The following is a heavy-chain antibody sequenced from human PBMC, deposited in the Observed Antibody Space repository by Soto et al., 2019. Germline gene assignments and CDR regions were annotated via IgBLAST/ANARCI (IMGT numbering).Heavy chain of an antibody. J-gene: IGHJ6*02. CDR1: GGTFSSYA. V-gene: IGHV1-69*13. Sequence: SVKVSCKASGGTFSSYAISWVRQAPGQGLEWMGGIIPIFGTANYAQKFQGRVTITADESTSTAYMELSSLRSEDTAVYYCARVRVRWYSSSRYCYYGMDVWGQGTTVTVSS. CDR2: IIPIFGTA. CDR3: ARVRVRWYSSSRYCYYGMDV. D-gene: IGHD6-13*01.